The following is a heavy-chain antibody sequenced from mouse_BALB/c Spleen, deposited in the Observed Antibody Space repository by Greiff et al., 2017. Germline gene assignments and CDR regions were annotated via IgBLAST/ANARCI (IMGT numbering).Heavy chain of an antibody. CDR2: IYPGDGDT. J-gene: IGHJ4*01. CDR1: GYTFTSYW. V-gene: IGHV1-87*01. Sequence: QVQLQQSGAELARPGASVKLSCKASGYTFTSYWMQWVKQRPGQGLEWIGAIYPGDGDTRYTQKFKGKATLTADKSSSTAYMQLSSLASEDSAVYYCAREEVRGAMDYWGKGTSVTVSS. CDR3: AREEVRGAMDY. D-gene: IGHD2-14*01.